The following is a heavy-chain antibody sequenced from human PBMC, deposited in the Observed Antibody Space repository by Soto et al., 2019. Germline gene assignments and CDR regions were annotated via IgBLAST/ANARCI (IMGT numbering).Heavy chain of an antibody. V-gene: IGHV3-7*01. CDR3: ASLPGGCTSCPPPFGFDY. D-gene: IGHD2-2*01. J-gene: IGHJ4*02. CDR1: GFTFSSYW. CDR2: IKQDGSEK. Sequence: GGSLRLSCAASGFTFSSYWMSWVRQAPGKGLEWVANIKQDGSEKYYVDSVKGRFTISRDNAKNSLYLQMNSLRAEDTAVYYCASLPGGCTSCPPPFGFDYWGQGTLVTVSS.